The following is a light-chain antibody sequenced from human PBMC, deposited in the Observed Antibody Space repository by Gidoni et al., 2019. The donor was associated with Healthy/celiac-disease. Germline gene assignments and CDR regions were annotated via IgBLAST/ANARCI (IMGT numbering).Light chain of an antibody. CDR1: QSVGSN. V-gene: IGKV3-15*01. CDR3: QQYNNWPGT. Sequence: EIVMTQSPATLSVSPGERATLSCRASQSVGSNLAWYQQKPGQAPRLLISGASTRATGVPARFSGSGSGTEFTLTISSLQSEDFAVYYCQQYNNWPGTFGQGTKVEIK. CDR2: GAS. J-gene: IGKJ1*01.